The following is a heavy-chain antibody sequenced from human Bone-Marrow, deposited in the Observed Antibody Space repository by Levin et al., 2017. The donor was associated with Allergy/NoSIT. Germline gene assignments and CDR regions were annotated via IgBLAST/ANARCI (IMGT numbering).Heavy chain of an antibody. CDR2: FYPGDSDT. Sequence: KVSCKGSGYSFTSYWIGWVRQMPGKGLEWMGIFYPGDSDTRYSPSFQGQVTISADKSISTAYLQWSSLKASDTAMYYCERQPPTTVTTRVHAFDIWGQGTMVTVSS. V-gene: IGHV5-51*01. D-gene: IGHD4-17*01. CDR3: ERQPPTTVTTRVHAFDI. CDR1: GYSFTSYW. J-gene: IGHJ3*02.